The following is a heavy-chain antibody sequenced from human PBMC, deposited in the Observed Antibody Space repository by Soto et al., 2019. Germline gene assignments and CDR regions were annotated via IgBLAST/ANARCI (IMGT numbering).Heavy chain of an antibody. CDR1: GDSISSYY. CDR2: IYYTGNT. Sequence: PSETLSLTCIVSGDSISSYYWRWIRQPPGKGLEWIGYIYYTGNTKYNPSLKSRVTISVDTSNNQFSLKLSSVTAADTAVYFCARDRYSNGWLDYWGQGTLVTVSS. CDR3: ARDRYSNGWLDY. J-gene: IGHJ4*02. V-gene: IGHV4-59*01. D-gene: IGHD6-19*01.